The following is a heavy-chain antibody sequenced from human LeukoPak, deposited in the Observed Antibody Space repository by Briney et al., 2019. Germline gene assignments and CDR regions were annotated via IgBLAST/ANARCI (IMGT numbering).Heavy chain of an antibody. V-gene: IGHV4-39*01. CDR2: IYYSGST. CDR3: ARHSAQYDGYVGY. CDR1: GGSISSSSYY. Sequence: PSETLSLTCTVSGGSISSSSYYWGWIRQPPGKGLEWIGSIYYSGSTYYNPSLKSRVTISVDTSKNQFSLKLSSVTAADTAVYYCARHSAQYDGYVGYWGQGTLVTVSS. D-gene: IGHD5-24*01. J-gene: IGHJ4*02.